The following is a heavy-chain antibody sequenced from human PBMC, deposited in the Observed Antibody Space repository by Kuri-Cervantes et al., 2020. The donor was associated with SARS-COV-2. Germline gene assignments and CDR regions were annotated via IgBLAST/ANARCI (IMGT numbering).Heavy chain of an antibody. V-gene: IGHV3-9*01. D-gene: IGHD3-10*01. CDR1: GFTFDDYS. J-gene: IGHJ4*02. Sequence: SPKISCAASGFTFDDYSMHWVRQAPGKGLEWVSGISWNSGSIGYADSVKGRFTISRDNAKNSLYLQMNSLRAEDTALYYCAKDFGTMVQGVIDYWGQGTLVTVSS. CDR3: AKDFGTMVQGVIDY. CDR2: ISWNSGSI.